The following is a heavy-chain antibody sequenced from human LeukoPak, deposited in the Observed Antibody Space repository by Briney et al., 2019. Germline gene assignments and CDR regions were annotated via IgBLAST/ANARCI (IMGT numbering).Heavy chain of an antibody. CDR2: IDPSGGSA. J-gene: IGHJ6*03. CDR3: ARRVYCSSASCYHYSYYMDV. D-gene: IGHD2-2*01. V-gene: IGHV1-46*03. CDR1: GYTFTTYY. Sequence: ASVKVSCKASGYTFTTYYMHWVRQAPGQGLEWMGVIDPSGGSATYAQKFQGRVTMTGDTSTRTVYMELNSLRSEDTAVYYCARRVYCSSASCYHYSYYMDVWGKGTTVTVSS.